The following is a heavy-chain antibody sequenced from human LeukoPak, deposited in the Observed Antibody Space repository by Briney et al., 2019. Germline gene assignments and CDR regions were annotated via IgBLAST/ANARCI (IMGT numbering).Heavy chain of an antibody. J-gene: IGHJ4*02. Sequence: GGSLRLSCAASGFTFSSYSMNWVRQAPGKGLEWVSSISSSSSYIYYADSVKGRFTISRDNAKNSLYLQMNSLRAEDTAVYYCATKYMTETTGLDYWGQGTLVTVSS. CDR1: GFTFSSYS. CDR3: ATKYMTETTGLDY. D-gene: IGHD1-20*01. V-gene: IGHV3-21*01. CDR2: ISSSSSYI.